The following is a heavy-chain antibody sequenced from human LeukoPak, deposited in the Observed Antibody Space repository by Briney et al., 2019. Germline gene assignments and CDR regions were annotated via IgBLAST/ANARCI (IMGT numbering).Heavy chain of an antibody. V-gene: IGHV1/OR15-1*04. CDR2: INPNSGGT. CDR1: GYIFTDYY. D-gene: IGHD2-2*01. J-gene: IGHJ4*02. Sequence: GASVKVSCKASGYIFTDYYMHWVRQAPGQELGWMGRINPNSGGTNYAQKFQGRVTMTTDTSTSTAYMELRSLTSDDTAVYYCTRVRYQLLEYFDYWGQGTLVTVSS. CDR3: TRVRYQLLEYFDY.